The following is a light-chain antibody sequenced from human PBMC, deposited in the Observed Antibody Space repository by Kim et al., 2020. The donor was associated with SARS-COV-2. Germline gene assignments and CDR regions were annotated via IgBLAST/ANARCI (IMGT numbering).Light chain of an antibody. CDR2: GAS. V-gene: IGKV3-15*01. CDR3: QQYNNWPYT. CDR1: QSVSSN. J-gene: IGKJ2*01. Sequence: VSPGERATHSCSASQSVSSNLAWYQQKPGQAPRLLIYGASTRATGIPARFSGSGSGTEFTLTISSLQSEDFAVYYCQQYNNWPYTFGQGTKLEI.